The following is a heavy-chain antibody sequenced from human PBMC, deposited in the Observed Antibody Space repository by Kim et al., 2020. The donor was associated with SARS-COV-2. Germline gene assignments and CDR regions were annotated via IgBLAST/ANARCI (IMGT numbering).Heavy chain of an antibody. Sequence: KGRVTISRDNARNSLYLQMNSLRAEDTAFYYCANDSSGGSSSWCRYFDYWGQGTLVSVSS. J-gene: IGHJ4*02. D-gene: IGHD6-13*01. CDR3: ANDSSGGSSSWCRYFDY. V-gene: IGHV3-9*01.